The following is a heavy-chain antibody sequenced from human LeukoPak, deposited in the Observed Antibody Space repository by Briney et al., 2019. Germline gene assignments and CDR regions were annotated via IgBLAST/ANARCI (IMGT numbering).Heavy chain of an antibody. J-gene: IGHJ5*02. CDR2: IYYSGST. CDR3: ARDSGTTGEVKFDP. D-gene: IGHD3-10*01. Sequence: SETLSLTCTVSGGSISSYYWCWIRKPPGKGLEWVGYIYYSGSTDYNPSLKSRVTMSVDTAKNQVSLSLSCVTAADTAVYYCARDSGTTGEVKFDPWGQGSLVTVSS. CDR1: GGSISSYY. V-gene: IGHV4-59*12.